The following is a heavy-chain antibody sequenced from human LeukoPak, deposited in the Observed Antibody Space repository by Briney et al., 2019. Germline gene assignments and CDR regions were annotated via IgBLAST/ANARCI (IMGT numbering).Heavy chain of an antibody. D-gene: IGHD2-2*01. CDR3: ARDSDEYQLLSRGAFDI. Sequence: GGSLRLSCAASGFTFSSYAMHWVRQAPGKGLEWVAVISYDGSNKYYADSVKGRFTISRDNSKNTLYLQMNSLRAEDTAMYYCARDSDEYQLLSRGAFDIWGQGTMVTVSS. CDR2: ISYDGSNK. J-gene: IGHJ3*02. V-gene: IGHV3-30-3*01. CDR1: GFTFSSYA.